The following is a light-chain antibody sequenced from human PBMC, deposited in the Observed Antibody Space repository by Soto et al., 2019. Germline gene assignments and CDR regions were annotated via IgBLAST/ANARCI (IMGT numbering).Light chain of an antibody. J-gene: IGLJ3*02. CDR2: SNS. Sequence: QSVLTQPPSVSGAPGQRVTISCTGSSSNIGGGYDVHWYQQLPGTAPKLLIYSNSHRPSGVPDRFSGSKSGTSASLSSTGLQAEDDADYYCQSYDSSLRGSVFGGGTKLTVL. CDR1: SSNIGGGYD. CDR3: QSYDSSLRGSV. V-gene: IGLV1-40*01.